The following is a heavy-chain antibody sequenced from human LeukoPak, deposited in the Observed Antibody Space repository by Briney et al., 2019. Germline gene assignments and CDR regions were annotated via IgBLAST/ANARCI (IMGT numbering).Heavy chain of an antibody. CDR2: ISSSSSTI. CDR1: GFTFSSYS. CDR3: ARTSGYYITDY. J-gene: IGHJ4*02. D-gene: IGHD3-22*01. Sequence: GGSLRLSCAASGFTFSSYSMNWVRQAPGKGLEWVSYISSSSSTIYYADSVKGLFTISRDNAKNSLYLHMNSVRDEDTAVYYCARTSGYYITDYWGQGTLVAVSS. V-gene: IGHV3-48*02.